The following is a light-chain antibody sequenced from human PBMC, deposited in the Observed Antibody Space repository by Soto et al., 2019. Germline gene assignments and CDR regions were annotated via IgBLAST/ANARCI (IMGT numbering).Light chain of an antibody. CDR1: QSVSNY. V-gene: IGKV3-11*01. CDR2: DSS. Sequence: EIVLTQSPATLSLSPGERANLSCRASQSVSNYLAWFQQKPGQAPRLLIFDSSNRATGVPARFRGSGSGTDFTLSITSLEPEDFAVYYCQQRSSCLTFGGGTKVEFK. CDR3: QQRSSCLT. J-gene: IGKJ4*01.